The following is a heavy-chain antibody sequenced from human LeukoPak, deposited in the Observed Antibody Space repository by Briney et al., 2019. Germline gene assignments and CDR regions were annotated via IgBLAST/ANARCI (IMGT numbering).Heavy chain of an antibody. CDR2: IYHSGST. Sequence: PSETLSLTCTVSGYSISSGYYWGWIRQPPGKGLEWIGSIYHSGSTYYNPSLKSRVTISVDTSKNQFSLKLSSVTAADTAVYYCARDSGGHCSSTSCYNRNWFDPWGQGTLVTVSS. CDR3: ARDSGGHCSSTSCYNRNWFDP. V-gene: IGHV4-38-2*02. D-gene: IGHD2-2*02. CDR1: GYSISSGYY. J-gene: IGHJ5*02.